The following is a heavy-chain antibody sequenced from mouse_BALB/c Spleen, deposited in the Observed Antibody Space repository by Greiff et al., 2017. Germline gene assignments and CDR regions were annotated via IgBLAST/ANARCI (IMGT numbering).Heavy chain of an antibody. Sequence: EVNLVESGGGLVKPGGSLKLSCAASGFTFSDYYMYWVRQTPEKRLEWVATISDGGSYTYYPDSVKGRFTISRDNAKNNLYLQMSSLKSEDTAMYYCARDSLREGFAYWGQGTLVTVSA. J-gene: IGHJ3*01. V-gene: IGHV5-4*02. CDR1: GFTFSDYY. CDR2: ISDGGSYT. D-gene: IGHD1-1*01. CDR3: ARDSLREGFAY.